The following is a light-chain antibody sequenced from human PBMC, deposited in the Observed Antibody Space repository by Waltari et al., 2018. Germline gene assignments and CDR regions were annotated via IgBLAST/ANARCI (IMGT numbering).Light chain of an antibody. Sequence: QSALTQTATVSGSPGQSITISCTGTSSDVGSYNLVSWYQQHPGKAPTLIIYDVNKRPSGVSNRFSGSKSGNMASLTISGLQAADEADYYCCSYAGSAISVFGGGTRLTVL. CDR2: DVN. CDR1: SSDVGSYNL. CDR3: CSYAGSAISV. V-gene: IGLV2-23*02. J-gene: IGLJ3*02.